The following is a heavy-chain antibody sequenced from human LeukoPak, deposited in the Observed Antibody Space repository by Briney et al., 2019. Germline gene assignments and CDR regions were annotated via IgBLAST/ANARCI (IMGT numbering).Heavy chain of an antibody. CDR1: GYTFTAYY. J-gene: IGHJ4*02. CDR2: INPDDGDT. V-gene: IGHV1-2*02. CDR3: ARANFLYCSSSTCLFDY. D-gene: IGHD2-2*01. Sequence: SVTISCMPSGYTFTAYYMHWVRHAPGRGCGWVRWINPDDGDTNYAQQFQGRVPMPRDTSLTTATMEVSTLRPDDPPVYYCARANFLYCSSSTCLFDYWGQGTLVTVS.